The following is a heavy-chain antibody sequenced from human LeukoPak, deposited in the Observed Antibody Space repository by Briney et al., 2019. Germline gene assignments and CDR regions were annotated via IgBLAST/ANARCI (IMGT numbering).Heavy chain of an antibody. CDR3: ARRGIAAAGTYYYYYYMDV. J-gene: IGHJ6*03. V-gene: IGHV5-51*01. D-gene: IGHD6-13*01. Sequence: GESLKISCKGSGYSFTSYWIGWVRQMPGKGLEWMGIIYPGDSDTRYSPSFQGQVTISADKSISTAYLQWSSLKASDTAMYYCARRGIAAAGTYYYYYYMDVWGQGTLVTVSS. CDR1: GYSFTSYW. CDR2: IYPGDSDT.